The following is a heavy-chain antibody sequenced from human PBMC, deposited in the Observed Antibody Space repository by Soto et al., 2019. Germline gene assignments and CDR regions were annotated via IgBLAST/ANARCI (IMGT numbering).Heavy chain of an antibody. CDR2: INPNSGGT. J-gene: IGHJ6*02. Sequence: ASVKVSCKASGHTFTGYYMHWVRQAPGQGLEWMGWINPNSGGTNYAQKFQGRVTMTRDTSISTAYMELSRLRSDDTAVYYCARDRISITHYYYGMDVWGQGTTVTVSS. CDR3: ARDRISITHYYYGMDV. V-gene: IGHV1-2*02. CDR1: GHTFTGYY.